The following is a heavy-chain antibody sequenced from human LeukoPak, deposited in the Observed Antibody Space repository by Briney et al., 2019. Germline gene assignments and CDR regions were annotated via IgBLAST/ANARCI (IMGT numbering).Heavy chain of an antibody. J-gene: IGHJ4*01. V-gene: IGHV1-18*01. CDR2: IRVSNGDT. D-gene: IGHD4-17*01. CDR1: GYSFTSSG. Sequence: ASVKVSCTASGYSFTSSGITWVRQAPGQGLEWMGWIRVSNGDTNYAQNLQGRVTLTTDTSTSTAYLELRSLRSDDTAVYYCARDPGFGDHAPLYWGHETLVTVSS. CDR3: ARDPGFGDHAPLY.